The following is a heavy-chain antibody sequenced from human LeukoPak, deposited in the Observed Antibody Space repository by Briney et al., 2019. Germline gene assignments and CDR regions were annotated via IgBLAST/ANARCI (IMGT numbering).Heavy chain of an antibody. Sequence: GGSLRLSCAASGFAFYNYDMHWVRQTGKDLEWVSVIAANGDSYYASSVKGRFTISRDNGNNALYLQMNSLRDGDTAVYYCARGYSYRFDYWGQGTLVTVSS. CDR1: GFAFYNYD. J-gene: IGHJ4*02. CDR3: ARGYSYRFDY. D-gene: IGHD4-11*01. V-gene: IGHV3-13*01. CDR2: IAANGDS.